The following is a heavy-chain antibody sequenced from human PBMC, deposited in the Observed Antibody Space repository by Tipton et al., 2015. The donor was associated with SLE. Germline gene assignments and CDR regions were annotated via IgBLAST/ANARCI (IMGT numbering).Heavy chain of an antibody. CDR2: IHASGSSGST. D-gene: IGHD2-15*01. CDR1: GGSISSGGHY. Sequence: TLSLTCTVSGGSISSGGHYWSWIRQPAGKGLEWIGRIHASGSSGSTEYNPSLKSRVSMSLDTSKNQFSLNLTSVTAADTAVYFCTRGEGGSCYEPPCYFYGMEVWGQGTTVTVSS. J-gene: IGHJ6*02. CDR3: TRGEGGSCYEPPCYFYGMEV. V-gene: IGHV4-61*02.